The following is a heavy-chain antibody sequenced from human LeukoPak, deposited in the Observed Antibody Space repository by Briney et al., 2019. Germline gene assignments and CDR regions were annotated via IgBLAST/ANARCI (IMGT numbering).Heavy chain of an antibody. Sequence: ASVKVSCKASGGTFSSYAISWVRQAPGQGLEWMGGIIPIFGTANYAQKFQGRVTITADESTSTAYMELSSLGSEDTAVYYCARDGYAPNYYYMDVWGKGTTVTVSS. CDR2: IIPIFGTA. V-gene: IGHV1-69*13. J-gene: IGHJ6*03. D-gene: IGHD2-2*01. CDR3: ARDGYAPNYYYMDV. CDR1: GGTFSSYA.